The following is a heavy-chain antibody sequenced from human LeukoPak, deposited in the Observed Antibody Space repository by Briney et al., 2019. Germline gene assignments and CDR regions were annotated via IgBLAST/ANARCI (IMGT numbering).Heavy chain of an antibody. CDR2: IYYSGST. CDR3: ARDRDGEGFLDY. Sequence: SETLSLTCAVYGGSFSGYYWSWIRQPPGKGLEWIGYIYYSGSTYYNPSLKSRVTISVDTSKNQFSLKLSSVTAADTAVYYCARDRDGEGFLDYWGQGTLVTVSS. D-gene: IGHD3-10*01. J-gene: IGHJ4*02. CDR1: GGSFSGYY. V-gene: IGHV4-30-4*08.